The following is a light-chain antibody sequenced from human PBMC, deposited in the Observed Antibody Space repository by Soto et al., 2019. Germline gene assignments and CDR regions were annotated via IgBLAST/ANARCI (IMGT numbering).Light chain of an antibody. J-gene: IGKJ1*01. V-gene: IGKV3-11*01. CDR1: QSVSSY. Sequence: EIVLTQSPATLSLSPGERATLSCRASQSVSSYLTWYQQKPGQAPRLLIYDASNRATGIPARFSGSGSGTDFTLTISSLEPEDFAVYYCQQYGSSPWTFGQGTKV. CDR2: DAS. CDR3: QQYGSSPWT.